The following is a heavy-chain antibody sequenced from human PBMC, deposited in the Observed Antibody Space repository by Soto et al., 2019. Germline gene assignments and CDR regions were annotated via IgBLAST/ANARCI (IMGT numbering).Heavy chain of an antibody. Sequence: PSETLSLTCTVSGGSISSSSYYWGWIRQPPGKGLEWIGSIYYSGSTYYNPSLKSRVTISVDTSKNQFSLKLSSVTAADTAVYYCAREMALHFDYWGQGTLVTVSS. V-gene: IGHV4-39*02. CDR2: IYYSGST. J-gene: IGHJ4*02. D-gene: IGHD2-8*01. CDR1: GGSISSSSYY. CDR3: AREMALHFDY.